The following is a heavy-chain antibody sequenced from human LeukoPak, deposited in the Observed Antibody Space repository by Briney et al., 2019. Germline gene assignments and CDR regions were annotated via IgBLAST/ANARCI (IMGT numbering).Heavy chain of an antibody. Sequence: ASVKVSCKASGYTFTSYAMNWVRQAPGQGLEWMGWMNPNSGNTGYAQKFQGRVTITRNTSTSTAYMEVSSLRSEDTAVYYCARVVSGYYYYYYMDVWGKGTTVTVSS. V-gene: IGHV1-8*03. D-gene: IGHD6-6*01. CDR1: GYTFTSYA. CDR3: ARVVSGYYYYYYMDV. CDR2: MNPNSGNT. J-gene: IGHJ6*03.